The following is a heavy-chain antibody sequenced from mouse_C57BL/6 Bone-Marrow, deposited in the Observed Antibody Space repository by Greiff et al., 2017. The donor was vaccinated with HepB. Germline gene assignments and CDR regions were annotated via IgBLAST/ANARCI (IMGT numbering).Heavy chain of an antibody. Sequence: EVKLVESGPELVKPGASVKISCKASGYTFTDYYMNWVKQSHGKSLEWIGDINPNNGGTSYNQKFKGKATLTVDKSSSTAYMELRSLTSEDSAVYYCARDIDDYDRSWYFDVWGTGTTVTVSS. J-gene: IGHJ1*03. CDR3: ARDIDDYDRSWYFDV. V-gene: IGHV1-26*01. CDR2: INPNNGGT. D-gene: IGHD2-4*01. CDR1: GYTFTDYY.